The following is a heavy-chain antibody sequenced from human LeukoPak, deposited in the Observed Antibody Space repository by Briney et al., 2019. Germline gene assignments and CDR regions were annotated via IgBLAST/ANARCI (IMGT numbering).Heavy chain of an antibody. V-gene: IGHV1-2*02. CDR3: ASAEALGYYDSSGTDAFDI. CDR2: INPNSGGT. Sequence: ASVKVSCKASGYTFTGYYMHWVRQAPGQGLEWMGWINPNSGGTNYAQKFQGRVTITADESTSTAYMELSSLRSEDTAVYYCASAEALGYYDSSGTDAFDIWGRGTMVTVSS. D-gene: IGHD3-22*01. CDR1: GYTFTGYY. J-gene: IGHJ3*02.